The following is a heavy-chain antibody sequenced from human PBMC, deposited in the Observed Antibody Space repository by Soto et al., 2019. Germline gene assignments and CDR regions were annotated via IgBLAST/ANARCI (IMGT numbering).Heavy chain of an antibody. D-gene: IGHD3-9*01. CDR3: ARDRDILTGLCCIDYYYGMDV. CDR1: GYTFTSYG. CDR2: ISAYNGNP. Sequence: QVQLVQSGAEVKKPGASVKVSCKASGYTFTSYGISWVRQAPGQGLEWMGWISAYNGNPNYAQKLQGRVTMTTDTSEGAAYMELRSLRSDVTAVYYGARDRDILTGLCCIDYYYGMDVWGQGTTVTFSS. V-gene: IGHV1-18*01. J-gene: IGHJ6*02.